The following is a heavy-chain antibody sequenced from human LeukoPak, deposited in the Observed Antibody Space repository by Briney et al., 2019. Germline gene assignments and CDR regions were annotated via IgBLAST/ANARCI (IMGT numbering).Heavy chain of an antibody. J-gene: IGHJ5*02. CDR1: GGSISSYY. Sequence: PSETLSLTCTVSGGSISSYYWSWIRQPPGKGLEWIGYIYYSGSTNYNPSLKSRVTISVDTSKNQFSLKLSSVTAADTAVYYCARIVVVPAADMPQPLNWFDPWGQGTLVTVSS. CDR3: ARIVVVPAADMPQPLNWFDP. D-gene: IGHD2-2*01. V-gene: IGHV4-59*01. CDR2: IYYSGST.